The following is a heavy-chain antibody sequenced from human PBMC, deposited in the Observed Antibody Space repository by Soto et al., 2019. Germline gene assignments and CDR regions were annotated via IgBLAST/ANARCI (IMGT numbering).Heavy chain of an antibody. CDR2: IYHSGRT. V-gene: IGHV4-38-2*02. J-gene: IGHJ4*01. Sequence: PSETLSLTCNVSAYSISSGYYWGWIRQPPGKGLECIGSIYHSGRTYHNPPLKSRVTISVDTTKNQFSLKLISVTAADTPVYYCATHQHSPGWWGAVGFEHCGHGTLVTVSS. D-gene: IGHD6-19*01. CDR3: ATHQHSPGWWGAVGFEH. CDR1: AYSISSGYY.